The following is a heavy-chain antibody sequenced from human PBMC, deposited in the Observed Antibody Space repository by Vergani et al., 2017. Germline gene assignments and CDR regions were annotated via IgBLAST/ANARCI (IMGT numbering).Heavy chain of an antibody. CDR3: ARGAWQWLVQFDY. CDR2: IYYSGST. CDR1: GGSFNTYY. V-gene: IGHV4-59*01. D-gene: IGHD6-19*01. Sequence: QVQLEESGPGLVKPSETLSLTCTVSGGSFNTYYWSWIRQPPGKGLEWIGYIYYSGSTNYNPSLKSRVTISVDTSKNQFSLKLSSVTAADTAVYYCARGAWQWLVQFDYWGQGTLVTVSS. J-gene: IGHJ4*02.